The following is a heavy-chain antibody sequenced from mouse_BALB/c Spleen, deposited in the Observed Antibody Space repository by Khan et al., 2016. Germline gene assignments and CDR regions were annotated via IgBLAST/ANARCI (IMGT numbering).Heavy chain of an antibody. V-gene: IGHV1-9*01. Sequence: QVQLQQSGAELMKPGASLKISCKATGYTFSNYWIAWVNQRPGHGLEWIGAILPGSGYINSNKNFKGKATFTADASSNTAYMQLISLTSEDSAVYFCARAWYSMDYWGQGTSVIASS. D-gene: IGHD1-1*02. CDR2: ILPGSGYI. J-gene: IGHJ4*01. CDR3: ARAWYSMDY. CDR1: GYTFSNYW.